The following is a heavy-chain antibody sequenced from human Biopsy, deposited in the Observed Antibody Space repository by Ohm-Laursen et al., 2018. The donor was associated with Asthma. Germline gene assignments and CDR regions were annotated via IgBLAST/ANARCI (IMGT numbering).Heavy chain of an antibody. V-gene: IGHV5-51*01. D-gene: IGHD1-7*01. CDR2: IFAANSET. Sequence: ESLRLSCKASGYTFSDSWIGWVRQMPGKGLEWMGIIFAANSETKYSPSFQGQVTISANMSISTAFLQWSSLKASDNASDDGARWSDGTFFVDYWGQGTLVTVSS. J-gene: IGHJ4*02. CDR3: ARWSDGTFFVDY. CDR1: GYTFSDSW.